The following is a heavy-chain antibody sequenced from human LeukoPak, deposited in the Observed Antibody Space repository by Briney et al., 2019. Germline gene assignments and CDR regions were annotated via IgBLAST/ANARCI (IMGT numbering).Heavy chain of an antibody. CDR2: ISGSGGST. CDR1: GFTFSSYA. D-gene: IGHD5-18*01. J-gene: IGHJ4*02. Sequence: GGSLRLSCAASGFTFSSYAMSWVRQAPGKGLEWVSTISGSGGSTYYADSVKGRFTISRENSKNTLYMQMNRLRAEDTAKYYCAKVAAGGYSYGLDYWGQGTLVTVSS. CDR3: AKVAAGGYSYGLDY. V-gene: IGHV3-23*01.